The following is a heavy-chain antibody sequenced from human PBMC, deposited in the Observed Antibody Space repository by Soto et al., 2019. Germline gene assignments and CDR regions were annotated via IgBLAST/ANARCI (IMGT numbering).Heavy chain of an antibody. D-gene: IGHD1-26*01. CDR1: GYTFTGYY. V-gene: IGHV1-2*02. CDR2: ISPNSGGT. Sequence: ASVKVSCKASGYTFTGYYMHWVRQAPGQGLEWMGWISPNSGGTNYAQKFQGRVTMTRDTSISTAYMELSRLRSDDTAVYYCARRSLLPPYFDYWGQGTLVTVSS. J-gene: IGHJ4*02. CDR3: ARRSLLPPYFDY.